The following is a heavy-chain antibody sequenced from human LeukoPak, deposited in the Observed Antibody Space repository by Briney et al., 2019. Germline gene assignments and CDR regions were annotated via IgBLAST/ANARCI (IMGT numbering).Heavy chain of an antibody. CDR3: ARVLRYFDSSGDAFDI. J-gene: IGHJ3*02. Sequence: GESLKISCKGSGYSFTSYWTGWVRQMPGKGLEWMGIIYPSDSDTRYSPSFQGQVTISADKSISTAYLQWRSLKASDTAMYYCARVLRYFDSSGDAFDIWGQGTMVTVSS. CDR2: IYPSDSDT. V-gene: IGHV5-51*01. CDR1: GYSFTSYW. D-gene: IGHD3-9*01.